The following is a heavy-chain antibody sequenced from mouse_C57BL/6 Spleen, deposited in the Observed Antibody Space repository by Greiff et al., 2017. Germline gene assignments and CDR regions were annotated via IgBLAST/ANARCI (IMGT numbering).Heavy chain of an antibody. CDR1: GFNIKDYY. J-gene: IGHJ2*01. V-gene: IGHV14-2*01. CDR3: AREILRSSWDYFDY. D-gene: IGHD1-1*01. CDR2: IDPEDGAT. Sequence: VQLQQSGAELVKPGASVKLSCTASGFNIKDYYMHWVKQRTEQGLEWIGRIDPEDGATKYAPKFQGKATITADTSSNTAYLQLSSLTSEDTAVYDCAREILRSSWDYFDYWGQGTTLTVSS.